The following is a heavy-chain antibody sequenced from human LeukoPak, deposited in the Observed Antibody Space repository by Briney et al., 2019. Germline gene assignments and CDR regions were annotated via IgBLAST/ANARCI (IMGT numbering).Heavy chain of an antibody. J-gene: IGHJ4*02. CDR1: GFIVSTHY. CDR3: EKLPDY. CDR2: IYSGGST. Sequence: GGSLRLSCASSGFIVSTHYMTWVRQAPGKGLEWVAVIYSGGSTYYADSVTSRFTISRDNTKNALYLQMNSRRTEDAAVYYCEKLPDYWGQGTLVTVSS. V-gene: IGHV3-66*02. D-gene: IGHD1-1*01.